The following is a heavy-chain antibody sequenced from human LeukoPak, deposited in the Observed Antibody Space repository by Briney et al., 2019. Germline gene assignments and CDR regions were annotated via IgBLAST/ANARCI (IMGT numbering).Heavy chain of an antibody. Sequence: SETLSLTCTVSGGSISSSSYYWGWIRQPPGKGLEWIGSIYYSGSTYYNPSLKSRVTISVDTSKNQFSLKLSSVTAADTAVYYCASGTDTAFDYWGQGTLVTVSS. CDR2: IYYSGST. D-gene: IGHD5-18*01. V-gene: IGHV4-39*07. CDR3: ASGTDTAFDY. J-gene: IGHJ4*02. CDR1: GGSISSSSYY.